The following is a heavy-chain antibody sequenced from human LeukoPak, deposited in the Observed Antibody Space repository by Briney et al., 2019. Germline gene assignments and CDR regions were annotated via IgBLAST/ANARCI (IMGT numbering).Heavy chain of an antibody. CDR1: GFTFSSYW. CDR2: IKQDGSEI. CDR3: AVYGSGSYFDY. J-gene: IGHJ4*02. Sequence: GGSLRLSCVASGFTFSSYWMSWVRQAPGKGLEWVANIKQDGSEIYYVDSVKGRFTISRDNAKNSLYLQMNSLRAEDTAVYYCAVYGSGSYFDYWGQGTLVTVSS. D-gene: IGHD3-10*01. V-gene: IGHV3-7*01.